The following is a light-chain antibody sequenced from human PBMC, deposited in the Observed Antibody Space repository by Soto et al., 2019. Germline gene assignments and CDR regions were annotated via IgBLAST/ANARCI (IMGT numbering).Light chain of an antibody. CDR3: CAYADTFYV. CDR1: NSDVGGYNF. Sequence: QSALTPPRSVSGSPGQSVTISCTGTNSDVGGYNFVSWYQQSPGKVPKLMIYDVIKRSSGVPDRFSGSKSGNTACLTISGLQAEYEADYYCCAYADTFYVFGTGTKLTVL. J-gene: IGLJ1*01. V-gene: IGLV2-11*01. CDR2: DVI.